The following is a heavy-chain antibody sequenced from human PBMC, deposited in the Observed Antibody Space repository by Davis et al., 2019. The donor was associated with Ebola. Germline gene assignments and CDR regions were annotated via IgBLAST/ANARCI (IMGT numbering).Heavy chain of an antibody. J-gene: IGHJ4*02. CDR3: ARVYYYVVS. Sequence: LSLTCAASGFTFRSYWMSWVRQAPGKGLEWVANIKQDGSEKYYVDSVKGRFTISRDNAKNSLYLQMNSLRAEDTAVYYCARVYYYVVSWGQGTLVTVSS. CDR1: GFTFRSYW. CDR2: IKQDGSEK. V-gene: IGHV3-7*01. D-gene: IGHD3-10*02.